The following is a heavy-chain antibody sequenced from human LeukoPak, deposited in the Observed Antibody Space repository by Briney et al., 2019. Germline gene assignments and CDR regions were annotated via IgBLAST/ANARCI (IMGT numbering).Heavy chain of an antibody. J-gene: IGHJ4*02. Sequence: GGSLRLSCSASGFAFSTYAMHWVRQAPGKGLEYVSAISSNGGSTYYADSVKGRFTISRDNSKNTLYLQMSSLRAEDTAMYYCVNGDQSSWYRTLLYWGQGTLVTVSS. CDR3: VNGDQSSWYRTLLY. V-gene: IGHV3-64D*06. CDR1: GFAFSTYA. CDR2: ISSNGGST. D-gene: IGHD6-13*01.